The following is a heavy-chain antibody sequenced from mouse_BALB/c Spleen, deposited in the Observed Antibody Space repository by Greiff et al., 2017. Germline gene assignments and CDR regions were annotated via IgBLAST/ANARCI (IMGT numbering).Heavy chain of an antibody. D-gene: IGHD2-2*01. Sequence: VKLMESGAELMKPGASVKISCKATGYTFSSYWIEWVKQRPGHGLEWIGEILPGSGSTNYNEKFKGKATFTADTSSNTAYMQLSSLTSEDSAVYYCARGGMYYGYDAYYFDYWGQGTTLTVSS. CDR2: ILPGSGST. CDR1: GYTFSSYW. V-gene: IGHV1-9*01. CDR3: ARGGMYYGYDAYYFDY. J-gene: IGHJ2*01.